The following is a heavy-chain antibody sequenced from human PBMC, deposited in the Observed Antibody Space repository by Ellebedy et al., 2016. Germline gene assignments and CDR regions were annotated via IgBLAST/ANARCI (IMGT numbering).Heavy chain of an antibody. CDR3: TRSVRASGWADP. Sequence: SETLSLTCTVSHDNIKTFSWSWIRQPPGKPLEWMGDIFYNGTTIYHPSLKTRLTMSRDMSKKEFSVKMTSVTAADTAFDYCTRSVRASGWADPWGQGILVIVS. D-gene: IGHD6-19*01. J-gene: IGHJ5*02. CDR2: IFYNGTT. V-gene: IGHV4-59*01. CDR1: HDNIKTFS.